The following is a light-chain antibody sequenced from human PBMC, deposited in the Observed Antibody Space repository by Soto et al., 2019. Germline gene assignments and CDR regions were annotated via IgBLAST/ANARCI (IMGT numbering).Light chain of an antibody. Sequence: QSALAQPASVSGSPGQSITITCTGVSSDLGDYNYVSWYQQHPGRAPKLVIYDVSNPPSGVSDRFSGSKSDNAASLTISGLQAEDGADYYCSSYTGSYTRVFGGGTKLTVL. CDR3: SSYTGSYTRV. J-gene: IGLJ2*01. CDR1: SSDLGDYNY. CDR2: DVS. V-gene: IGLV2-14*03.